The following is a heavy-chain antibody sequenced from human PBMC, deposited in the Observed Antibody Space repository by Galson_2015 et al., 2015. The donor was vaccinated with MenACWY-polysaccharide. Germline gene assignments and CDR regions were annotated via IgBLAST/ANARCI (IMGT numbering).Heavy chain of an antibody. CDR3: ARVRGGQWPRYSMDV. Sequence: ETPSLTCTVSGASISNYYWTWVRPPAGRGLEWVGRVYARGSTNSNPSLKSRLPMSVDTSTNQLSLGLNSVTAADTAIYYCARVRGGQWPRYSMDVWGQGTTVTVSS. V-gene: IGHV4-4*07. J-gene: IGHJ6*02. CDR1: GASISNYY. D-gene: IGHD6-19*01. CDR2: VYARGST.